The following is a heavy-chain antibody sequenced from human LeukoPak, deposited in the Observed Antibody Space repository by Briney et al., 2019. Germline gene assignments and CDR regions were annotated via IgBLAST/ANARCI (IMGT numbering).Heavy chain of an antibody. CDR1: GFSFSTYW. CDR2: IYYSGST. Sequence: TGGSLRLSCAASGFSFSTYWLSWVRQAPGKGLEWIGSIYYSGSTYYNPSLKSRVTISVDTSKNQFSLKLSSVTAADTAVYYCARLGYSASSVYYWGQGTLVTVSS. CDR3: ARLGYSASSVYY. J-gene: IGHJ4*02. V-gene: IGHV4-39*01. D-gene: IGHD6-6*01.